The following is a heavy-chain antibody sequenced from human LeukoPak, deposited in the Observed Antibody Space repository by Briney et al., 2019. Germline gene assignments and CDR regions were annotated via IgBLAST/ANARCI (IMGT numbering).Heavy chain of an antibody. Sequence: PGGSLRLSCAASGFTFSSYAMSWVRQAPGKGLEWVSAISGSDGSTYYADSVKGRFTFSRDNSKNMLFLQMNSLRADDTAVYYCAKGGYFGPIDYWGQGTLVTVSS. CDR1: GFTFSSYA. V-gene: IGHV3-23*01. D-gene: IGHD3-22*01. J-gene: IGHJ4*02. CDR2: ISGSDGST. CDR3: AKGGYFGPIDY.